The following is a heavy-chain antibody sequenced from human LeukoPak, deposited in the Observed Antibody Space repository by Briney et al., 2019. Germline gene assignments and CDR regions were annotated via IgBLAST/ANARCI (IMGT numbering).Heavy chain of an antibody. CDR1: GFTFNNSW. D-gene: IGHD4-17*01. J-gene: IGHJ4*02. V-gene: IGHV3-74*01. Sequence: TGGSLRLSCAASGFTFNNSWMHWVRQAPGKGLMWVSRINSDGSSTSYADAVKGRFTISRDNAKSTLYLQMNSLRGEDTAVYYCARPLGPRNTVTTPAPFDYWGQGTLVTVSS. CDR3: ARPLGPRNTVTTPAPFDY. CDR2: INSDGSST.